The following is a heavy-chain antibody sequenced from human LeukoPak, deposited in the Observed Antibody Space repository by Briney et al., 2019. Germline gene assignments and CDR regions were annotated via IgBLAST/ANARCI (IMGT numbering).Heavy chain of an antibody. D-gene: IGHD5-12*01. V-gene: IGHV3-9*01. CDR1: GFTFDDYA. Sequence: GGSLRLSCAASGFTFDDYAMHWVRQAPGKGLEWVSGISWNSGSIGYADSVKGRFTISRDNAKNSLYLQMNSLRAEDTALYYCAKDEGYSGYDSLDYWGQGTLVTVSS. CDR3: AKDEGYSGYDSLDY. CDR2: ISWNSGSI. J-gene: IGHJ4*02.